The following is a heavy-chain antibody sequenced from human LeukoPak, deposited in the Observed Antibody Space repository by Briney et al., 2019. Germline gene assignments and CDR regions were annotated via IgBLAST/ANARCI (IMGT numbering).Heavy chain of an antibody. CDR2: INPNSDAT. CDR3: ARKGDGTSSSHDTLDI. CDR1: GYTFTGYY. Sequence: ASVKVSCKASGYTFTGYYMHWVRQAPGQGLEWMGWINPNSDATSYAQNFQGRVTMTRDTSISTAYMELSRLRSDDTAVYYCARKGDGTSSSHDTLDIWGQGTMVTVS. J-gene: IGHJ3*02. D-gene: IGHD1-26*01. V-gene: IGHV1-2*02.